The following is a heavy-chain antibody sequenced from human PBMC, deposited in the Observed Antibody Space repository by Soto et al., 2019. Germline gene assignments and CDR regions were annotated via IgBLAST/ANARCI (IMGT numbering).Heavy chain of an antibody. CDR3: ARDLSWGSNWYYYMDV. Sequence: EVQLVESGGGLVQPGGSLRLSCATSGFILSDCAMNWVRQAPGKGLEWVSYISSSSSVIDYADSVKGRFTVSRDKARNSLYLQMNRLRGEDTAVYYCARDLSWGSNWYYYMDVWGKGTTVTVSS. CDR1: GFILSDCA. J-gene: IGHJ6*03. CDR2: ISSSSSVI. D-gene: IGHD7-27*01. V-gene: IGHV3-48*01.